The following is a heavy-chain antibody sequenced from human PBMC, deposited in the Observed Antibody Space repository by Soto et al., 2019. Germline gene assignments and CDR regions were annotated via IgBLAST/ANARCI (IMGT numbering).Heavy chain of an antibody. J-gene: IGHJ6*02. Sequence: PGGSLRLSCAASGFTFSSYWMSWVRQAPGKGLEWVANIKQDGSEKDYVDSVKGRFTISRDNAKNSLYLQMNSLRAEDTAVYYCARAGSWYGHSYHYYGMDVWGQGTTVTVSS. CDR1: GFTFSSYW. V-gene: IGHV3-7*01. D-gene: IGHD6-13*01. CDR2: IKQDGSEK. CDR3: ARAGSWYGHSYHYYGMDV.